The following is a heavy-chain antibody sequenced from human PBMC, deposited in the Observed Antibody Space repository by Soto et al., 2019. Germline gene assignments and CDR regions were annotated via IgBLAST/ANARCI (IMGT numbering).Heavy chain of an antibody. V-gene: IGHV2-5*01. D-gene: IGHD6-6*01. CDR2: IYWNDDK. CDR3: ARGLAALPVFAFDI. Sequence: QITLKGSGPTLVKPTQTLTLTCSLSGISLSTSGVGLGWIRQPPGKALEWLALIYWNDDKHYSPSLKTRLTITKETSKNQAVLTMTNMDPVDTATYYCARGLAALPVFAFDIWGQGTMVTVSS. J-gene: IGHJ3*02. CDR1: GISLSTSGVG.